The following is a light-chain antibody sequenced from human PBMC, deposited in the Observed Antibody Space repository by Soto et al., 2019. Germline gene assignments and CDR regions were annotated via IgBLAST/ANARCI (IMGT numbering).Light chain of an antibody. CDR3: QQYIDSWT. CDR1: QDTRNY. V-gene: IGKV4-1*01. Sequence: DFVMTQSPDSLAVSLGERATINVKSNQDTRNYLAWYQQKPGQPPKLLIDWASSRASGVPDRFSGSGSGTDFTLTISNVQAEDVAVYYCQQYIDSWTFGQGTKVDIK. J-gene: IGKJ1*01. CDR2: WAS.